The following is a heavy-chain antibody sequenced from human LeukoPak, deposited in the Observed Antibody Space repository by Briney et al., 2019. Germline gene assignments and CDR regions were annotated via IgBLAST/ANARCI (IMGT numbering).Heavy chain of an antibody. CDR3: AKDFEQCLDY. CDR2: IWYDGSNK. CDR1: GFTFSSYG. V-gene: IGHV3-30*02. D-gene: IGHD6-19*01. J-gene: IGHJ4*02. Sequence: GGSLRLSCAASGFTFSSYGMHWVRQAPGKGLEWVALIWYDGSNKYYADSVKGRFTISRDNSKNTLYLQMNSLRAENTAVYYCAKDFEQCLDYWGQGTLVTVSS.